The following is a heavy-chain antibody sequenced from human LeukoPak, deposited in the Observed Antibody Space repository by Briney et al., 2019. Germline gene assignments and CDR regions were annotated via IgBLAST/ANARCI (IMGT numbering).Heavy chain of an antibody. D-gene: IGHD6-13*01. CDR1: GFTFSDHY. Sequence: SLRLSCAASGFTFSDHYMTWIRQAPGKGLEWVSYISDTSSYTNYGDSVKGRFTISRDNAKNSLYLQMNSLRAEDTAVYYCARLLAAAGNFDYWGQGTLVTVSS. CDR3: ARLLAAAGNFDY. J-gene: IGHJ4*02. CDR2: ISDTSSYT. V-gene: IGHV3-11*03.